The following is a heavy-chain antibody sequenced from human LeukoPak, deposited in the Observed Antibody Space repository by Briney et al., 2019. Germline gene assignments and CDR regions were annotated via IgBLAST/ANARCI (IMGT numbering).Heavy chain of an antibody. CDR3: ARLFSRGWEYHFGLDV. V-gene: IGHV4-39*01. J-gene: IGHJ6*02. CDR1: GGSISTDASY. CDR2: IYYSGST. Sequence: NPSETLSLTCTVSGGSISTDASYWAWIRQPPGKGLEWIGSIYYSGSTYYSSSLKSRVTLSVDTSKNQFSLKMSSVTAADTGVFYCARLFSRGWEYHFGLDVWGQGTTVTVS. D-gene: IGHD6-19*01.